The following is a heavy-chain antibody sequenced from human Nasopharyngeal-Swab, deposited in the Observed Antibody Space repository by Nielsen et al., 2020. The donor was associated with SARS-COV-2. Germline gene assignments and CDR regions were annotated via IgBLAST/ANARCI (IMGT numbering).Heavy chain of an antibody. CDR2: SRNKVHGYIT. D-gene: IGHD3-10*01. J-gene: IGHJ4*02. CDR3: TVWFGGRAVH. V-gene: IGHV3-72*01. CDR1: GFTFNDHY. Sequence: GESLKISCSASGFTFNDHYIEWVRQAPGKGLDWVGRSRNKVHGYITEYAASMEGRFTISRDDSRNSLYLQMNRLKSEDTALYYCTVWFGGRAVHWGQGTLVTVSS.